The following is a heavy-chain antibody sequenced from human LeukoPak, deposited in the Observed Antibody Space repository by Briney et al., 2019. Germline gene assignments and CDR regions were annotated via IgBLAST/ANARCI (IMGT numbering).Heavy chain of an antibody. Sequence: SETLSLTCTVSGGSISNYYWSWIRQPPGKGLEWIGYIYYSGSTNYNPSLKSRVTISVDASKNQFSLKLSSVTAADTAVYYCARQVAGTTYDFWGQGTRVTVSS. CDR3: ARQVAGTTYDF. J-gene: IGHJ4*02. D-gene: IGHD1-7*01. V-gene: IGHV4-59*08. CDR1: GGSISNYY. CDR2: IYYSGST.